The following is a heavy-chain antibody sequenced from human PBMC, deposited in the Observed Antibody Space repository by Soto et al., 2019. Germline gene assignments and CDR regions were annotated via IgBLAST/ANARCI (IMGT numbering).Heavy chain of an antibody. D-gene: IGHD1-7*01. Sequence: QVQLVQSGAEVKESGASVKVSCKASGYTFTGYYIHWVRQAPGQGFEWVGEISPKSGGTRYAQKFQGRVTMTKDTSITTVYMELSNLSPDHTAVYYCGRGRSGELVVFYWGQGTLVTVHS. CDR3: GRGRSGELVVFY. CDR1: GYTFTGYY. J-gene: IGHJ4*02. CDR2: ISPKSGGT. V-gene: IGHV1-2*02.